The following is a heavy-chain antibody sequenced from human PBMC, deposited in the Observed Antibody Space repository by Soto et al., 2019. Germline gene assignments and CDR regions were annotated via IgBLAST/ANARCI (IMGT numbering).Heavy chain of an antibody. V-gene: IGHV3-53*01. CDR2: IYSGGST. J-gene: IGHJ1*01. CDR1: GFTVSSNY. CDR3: ARDRLESGYTEYFQH. D-gene: IGHD3-22*01. Sequence: EVQLVESGGGWIQPGGSLRLSCAASGFTVSSNYMSWVLQAPGKGLEWVSVIYSGGSTYYADSVKGRFTISRDNSTNTLYLHMNSLRAEDTAVYYCARDRLESGYTEYFQHWGQGTLVTVSS.